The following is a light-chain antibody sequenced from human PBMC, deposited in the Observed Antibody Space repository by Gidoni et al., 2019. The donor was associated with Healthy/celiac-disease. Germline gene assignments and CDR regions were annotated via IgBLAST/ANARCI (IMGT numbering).Light chain of an antibody. J-gene: IGKJ1*01. Sequence: DIQMTQSPSTLSASVGDRVTITCRASQSISSWFAWYQQKPGKAPKLLIYKASSLESGGPSRFSGRGSGTEFTLTISRLQPDDFATYYCQQYNSYWTFGQGTKVEIK. V-gene: IGKV1-5*03. CDR3: QQYNSYWT. CDR1: QSISSW. CDR2: KAS.